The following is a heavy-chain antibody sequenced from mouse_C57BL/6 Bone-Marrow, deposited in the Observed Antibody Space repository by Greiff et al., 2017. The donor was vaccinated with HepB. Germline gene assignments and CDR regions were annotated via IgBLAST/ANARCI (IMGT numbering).Heavy chain of an antibody. D-gene: IGHD2-4*01. Sequence: EVMLVESGGDLVKPGGSLKLSCAASGFTFSSYGMSWVRQTPDKRLEWVATISSGGSYTYYPDSVKGRFTISRDNAKNTLYLQMSSLKSEDTAMYYCARHEENKYDYDFDYWGQGTTLTVSS. CDR2: ISSGGSYT. CDR1: GFTFSSYG. V-gene: IGHV5-6*01. CDR3: ARHEENKYDYDFDY. J-gene: IGHJ2*01.